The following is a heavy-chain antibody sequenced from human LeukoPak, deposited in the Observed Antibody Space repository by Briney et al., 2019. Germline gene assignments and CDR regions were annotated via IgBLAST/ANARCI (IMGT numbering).Heavy chain of an antibody. Sequence: GGSLRLSCAASGFTFSSYGMHWVRQAPGKGLEWVAFIRYDGINKYYPDSVNGRFPISRHNSKNTLYLQMNSLRAERTAVYYCAKGAYSSGDWFDPWGQGTLLTVSS. V-gene: IGHV3-30*02. J-gene: IGHJ5*02. D-gene: IGHD6-19*01. CDR3: AKGAYSSGDWFDP. CDR1: GFTFSSYG. CDR2: IRYDGINK.